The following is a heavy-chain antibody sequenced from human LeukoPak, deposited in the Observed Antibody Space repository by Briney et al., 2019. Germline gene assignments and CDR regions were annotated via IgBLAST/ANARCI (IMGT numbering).Heavy chain of an antibody. V-gene: IGHV3-23*01. CDR3: AKSDAMIVLFIEDY. J-gene: IGHJ4*02. CDR2: ISGSGGST. D-gene: IGHD3-22*01. Sequence: PGGSLRLSCVASGFTFSNYWMSWVRQAPGKGLEWVSAISGSGGSTYYADSVKGRFTISRDNSKNTLYLQMNSLRAEDTAVYYCAKSDAMIVLFIEDYWGQGTLVTVSS. CDR1: GFTFSNYW.